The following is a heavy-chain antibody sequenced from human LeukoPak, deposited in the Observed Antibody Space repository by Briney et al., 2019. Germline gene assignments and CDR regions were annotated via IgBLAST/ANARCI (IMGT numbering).Heavy chain of an antibody. D-gene: IGHD6-13*01. J-gene: IGHJ4*02. CDR3: ARGSSSAPGDY. CDR2: LNPNSGGT. CDR1: GYTFTVYY. V-gene: IGHV1-2*06. Sequence: ASVEVACMASGYTFTVYYMHWVRQAPGQGLESVVRLNPNSGGTNHAQKFQGRVTITRDTSSSRAYKELSRLRSDDTAVYYCARGSSSAPGDYWGQGTLVTVSS.